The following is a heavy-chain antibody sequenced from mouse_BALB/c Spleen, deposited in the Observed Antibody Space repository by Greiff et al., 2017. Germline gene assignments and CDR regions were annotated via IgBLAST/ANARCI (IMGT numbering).Heavy chain of an antibody. CDR2: IYPGSGST. CDR1: GYTFTSYC. CDR3: TKCRGYYRYEADYLDY. J-gene: IGHJ2*01. D-gene: IGHD2-14*01. V-gene: IGHV1S22*01. Sequence: LQQPGSELVRPGASVKLSCKASGYTFTSYCMRWVKQRPGQGLEWIGKIYPGSGSTNYDEKFKSKATLTADTSSNTAYMQLSSLTSEDSAVYYGTKCRGYYRYEADYLDYWGQGTTVTVSA.